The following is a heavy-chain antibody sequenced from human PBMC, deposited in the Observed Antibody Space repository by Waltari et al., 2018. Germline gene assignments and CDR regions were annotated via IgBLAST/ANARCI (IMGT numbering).Heavy chain of an antibody. CDR1: GGSFGGYG. J-gene: IGHJ6*02. CDR3: SRHELGISQFYYNMYV. V-gene: IGHV1-69*12. D-gene: IGHD3-16*01. CDR2: IIHMFGFT. Sequence: HVQLVQSGAEVKKPGSSVKVSCKASGGSFGGYGISWVRQAPGQGLEWMGVIIHMFGFTEYSQKVQDRLASTADESTNTAYMELSSLSSEDTAIYYCSRHELGISQFYYNMYVWGQGTTVTISS.